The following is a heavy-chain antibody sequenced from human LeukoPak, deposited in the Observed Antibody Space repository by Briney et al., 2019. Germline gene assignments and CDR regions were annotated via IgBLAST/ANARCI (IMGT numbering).Heavy chain of an antibody. CDR2: IYPGDSDT. V-gene: IGHV5-51*01. CDR3: ARRYGRPFDY. CDR1: GYSLTSYW. D-gene: IGHD4-17*01. Sequence: GGSLRLSCKGSGYSLTSYWIGWVRQMPGKGLEWMGIIYPGDSDTRYSPSFQGQVTISADKSISTANLQWSSLKASDTAMYYCARRYGRPFDYWGQGTLVTVSS. J-gene: IGHJ4*02.